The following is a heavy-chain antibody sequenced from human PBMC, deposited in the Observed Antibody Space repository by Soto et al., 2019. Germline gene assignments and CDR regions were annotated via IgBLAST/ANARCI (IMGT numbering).Heavy chain of an antibody. CDR3: ARGGNRYSNVASGVGGFDF. D-gene: IGHD5-12*01. CDR2: VYHTGAT. CDR1: GASISSSY. J-gene: IGHJ4*02. Sequence: SETLSLTCTVSGASISSSYWSWIRQPPERGLEWIAYVYHTGATNYNPSLKSRVTISLDTSKGQFSLNLTSLTTADTAVYFCARGGNRYSNVASGVGGFDFWGQGSLVTVSS. V-gene: IGHV4-59*01.